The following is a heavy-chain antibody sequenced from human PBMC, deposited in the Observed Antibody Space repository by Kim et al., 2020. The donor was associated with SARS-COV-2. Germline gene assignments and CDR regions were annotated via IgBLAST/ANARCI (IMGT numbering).Heavy chain of an antibody. CDR3: ARSDYDILIMDYYYYGMDV. D-gene: IGHD3-9*01. V-gene: IGHV4-59*08. CDR1: GGSISSYY. Sequence: SETLSLICTVSGGSISSYYWSWIRQPPGKGLEWIGYIYYSGSTNYNPSLKSRVTISVDTSKNQFSLKLSSVTAADTAVYYCARSDYDILIMDYYYYGMDVWGQGTTVTVSS. CDR2: IYYSGST. J-gene: IGHJ6*02.